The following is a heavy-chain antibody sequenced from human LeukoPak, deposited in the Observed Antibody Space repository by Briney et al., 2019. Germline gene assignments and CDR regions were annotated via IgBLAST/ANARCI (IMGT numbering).Heavy chain of an antibody. CDR3: ARGYYDILTGYYRYYFDY. J-gene: IGHJ4*02. CDR1: GYTFTSYY. D-gene: IGHD3-9*01. CDR2: INPSGGST. V-gene: IGHV1-46*01. Sequence: ASVKVSCKASGYTFTSYYMHWVRQAPGQGLEWMGIINPSGGSTSCAQKFQGRVTMTRDTSTSTVYMELSSLRSEDTAVYYCARGYYDILTGYYRYYFDYWGQGTLVTVSS.